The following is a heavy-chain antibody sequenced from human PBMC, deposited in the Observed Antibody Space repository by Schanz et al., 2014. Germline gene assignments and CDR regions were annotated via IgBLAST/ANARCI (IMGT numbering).Heavy chain of an antibody. V-gene: IGHV3-23*04. D-gene: IGHD2-15*01. CDR1: GFTFSSYA. CDR3: AKASVVVVAATLPFDY. CDR2: ISGSGGST. J-gene: IGHJ4*02. Sequence: EVQLVESGGGLVQPGGSLRLSCAASGFTFSSYAMSWVRQAPGKGLEWVSAISGSGGSTYYADSVKGRFTISRDNSKNTLYLQMNSLRAEDTAVYYCAKASVVVVAATLPFDYWGQGTLVTVSS.